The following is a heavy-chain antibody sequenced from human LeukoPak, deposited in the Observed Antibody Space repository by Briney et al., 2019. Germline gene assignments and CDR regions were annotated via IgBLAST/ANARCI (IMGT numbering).Heavy chain of an antibody. CDR1: GYTFTSYG. V-gene: IGHV1-18*01. Sequence: RASVKVSCKASGYTFTSYGIGWVRQAPGQGLEWIGWISAYNGNTNYAQKLQGRVTMTTDTSTSTAYMELRSLRSDDTAVYYCARVDTAMVRWYFDLWGRGTLVTVSS. CDR3: ARVDTAMVRWYFDL. D-gene: IGHD5-18*01. CDR2: ISAYNGNT. J-gene: IGHJ2*01.